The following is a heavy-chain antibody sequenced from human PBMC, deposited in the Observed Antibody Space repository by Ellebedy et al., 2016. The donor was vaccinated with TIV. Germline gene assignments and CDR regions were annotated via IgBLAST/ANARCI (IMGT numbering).Heavy chain of an antibody. J-gene: IGHJ4*02. Sequence: GESLKISCAASGFTFSYYALHWVRQAPGKGLEWVAVISDDGTSEHYGDSVKGRFTISRDNSKNTLYMQMNSLRVEDTAVYYCAVSRWAAAGLYYFDFWGQGTLVTVS. V-gene: IGHV3-30-3*01. D-gene: IGHD6-13*01. CDR3: AVSRWAAAGLYYFDF. CDR2: ISDDGTSE. CDR1: GFTFSYYA.